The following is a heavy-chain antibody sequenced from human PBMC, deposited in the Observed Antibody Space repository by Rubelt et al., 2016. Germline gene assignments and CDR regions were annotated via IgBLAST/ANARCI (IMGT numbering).Heavy chain of an antibody. D-gene: IGHD4-17*01. CDR3: ARVYGYGENY. Sequence: INPSGGSTSYAQKFQGRVTMTRDTSKNQFSLKLSSVTAADTAVYYCARVYGYGENYWGQGTLVTVSS. V-gene: IGHV1-46*01. J-gene: IGHJ4*02. CDR2: INPSGGST.